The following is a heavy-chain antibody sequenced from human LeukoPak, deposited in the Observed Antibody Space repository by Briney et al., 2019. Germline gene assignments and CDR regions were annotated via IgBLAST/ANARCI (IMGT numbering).Heavy chain of an antibody. CDR1: GGSFSGYY. V-gene: IGHV4-34*01. CDR3: ARKSDSSGYRDAFAI. Sequence: SETLSLTCAVYGGSFSGYYWSWIRQPPGKGLEWIGEINHSGSTNYNPSLKSRVTISVDTSKNQFSLKLSSVTAADTAVYYCARKSDSSGYRDAFAIWGQGTMVTVSS. CDR2: INHSGST. D-gene: IGHD3-22*01. J-gene: IGHJ3*02.